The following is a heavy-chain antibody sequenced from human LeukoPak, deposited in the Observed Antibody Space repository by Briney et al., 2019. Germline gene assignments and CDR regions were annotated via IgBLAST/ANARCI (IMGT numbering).Heavy chain of an antibody. J-gene: IGHJ4*02. CDR2: IYTSGST. CDR1: GGSISSGSYY. CDR3: ARGSSYDSSGHQY. D-gene: IGHD3-22*01. V-gene: IGHV4-61*02. Sequence: PSQTLSLTCTVSGGSISSGSYYWSWIRQPAGKGLEWIGRIYTSGSTNYNPSLKSRVTISVDTSKNQFSLKLSSVTAADTAVYYCARGSSYDSSGHQYWGQGTLVTVSS.